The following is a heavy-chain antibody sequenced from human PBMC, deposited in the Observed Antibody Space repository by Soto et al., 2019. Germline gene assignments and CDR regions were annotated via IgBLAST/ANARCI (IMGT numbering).Heavy chain of an antibody. Sequence: SETLSLTCTVSGGSISSAYEYWSWIRQPPGKGLEWIGYVYYGGSTHYRPSLKSRVIISVDTSKNQFSLRLSSVTAADTAVYYCAREYGSSWFRFAYCGQGTMVAVFS. J-gene: IGHJ4*02. D-gene: IGHD6-13*01. CDR3: AREYGSSWFRFAY. CDR2: VYYGGST. CDR1: GGSISSAYEY. V-gene: IGHV4-30-4*01.